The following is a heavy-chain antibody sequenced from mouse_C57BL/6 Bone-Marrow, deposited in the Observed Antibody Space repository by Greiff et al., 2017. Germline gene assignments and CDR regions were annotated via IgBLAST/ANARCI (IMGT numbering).Heavy chain of an antibody. D-gene: IGHD1-1*01. Sequence: DVKLQESGPGLAKPSQTLSLTCSVTGYSITSDYWNWIRKFPGNKLEYMGYISYSGSTYYNPSLKSRISITRDTSKNQYYLQLNSVTTEDTATYYCARDYYGSLWYFDVWGTETTVTVSS. CDR1: GYSITSDY. J-gene: IGHJ1*03. V-gene: IGHV3-8*01. CDR3: ARDYYGSLWYFDV. CDR2: ISYSGST.